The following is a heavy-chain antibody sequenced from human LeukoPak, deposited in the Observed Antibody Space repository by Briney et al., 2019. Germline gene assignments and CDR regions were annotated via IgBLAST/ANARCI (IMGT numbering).Heavy chain of an antibody. V-gene: IGHV3-13*04. J-gene: IGHJ4*02. CDR1: GFTFSSYD. CDR2: IGTAGDT. D-gene: IGHD5-12*01. CDR3: VRGTGYSAYDYDFDY. Sequence: GGSLRLSCAASGFTFSSYDMHWVRHATGKGLERVSAIGTAGDTYYPGSVKGRFTISRENAKNSLYLQMNSLRAGDTAVYYCVRGTGYSAYDYDFDYWGRGTLVTVSS.